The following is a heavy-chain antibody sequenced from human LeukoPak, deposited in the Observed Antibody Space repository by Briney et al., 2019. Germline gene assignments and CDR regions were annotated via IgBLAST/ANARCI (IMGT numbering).Heavy chain of an antibody. D-gene: IGHD6-13*01. J-gene: IGHJ4*02. CDR1: GYTFTSYY. CDR2: INPSGGST. Sequence: GASVKVSCKASGYTFTSYYMHWVRQAPGQGLEWMGIINPSGGSTSYAQKFQGRVTITRNTSISTAYMELSSLRSEDTAVYYCARGPPHIAAAGPYYFDYWGQGTLVTVSS. V-gene: IGHV1-46*01. CDR3: ARGPPHIAAAGPYYFDY.